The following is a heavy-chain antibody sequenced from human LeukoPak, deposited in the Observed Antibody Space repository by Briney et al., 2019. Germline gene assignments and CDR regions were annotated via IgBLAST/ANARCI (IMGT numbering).Heavy chain of an antibody. D-gene: IGHD2-15*01. Sequence: GASVKVSCKASGYTFTGYYMHWVRQAPGQGLEWMGWINPNSGGTNYAQKFRGRVTMTRDTSISTAYMELSRLRSDDTAVYYCARDAGGVVVAATYFDYWGQGTLVTVSS. CDR3: ARDAGGVVVAATYFDY. CDR1: GYTFTGYY. V-gene: IGHV1-2*02. J-gene: IGHJ4*02. CDR2: INPNSGGT.